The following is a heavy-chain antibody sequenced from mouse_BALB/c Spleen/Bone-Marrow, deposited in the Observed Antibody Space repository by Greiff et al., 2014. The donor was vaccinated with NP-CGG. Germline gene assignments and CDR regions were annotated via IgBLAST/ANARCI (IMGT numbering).Heavy chain of an antibody. J-gene: IGHJ2*01. CDR3: TRDDYGY. V-gene: IGHV1S127*01. CDR2: IDPSDSYT. Sequence: QVQLQQSGAELVKPGASVKMSCKASGYTFTSYWMHWVKQRPGQGLEWIGTIDPSDSYTSYNQKFKGKATLTVDTSSSPAYMQLSSLTSEDSAVYYCTRDDYGYWGQGTTLTVSS. D-gene: IGHD2-4*01. CDR1: GYTFTSYW.